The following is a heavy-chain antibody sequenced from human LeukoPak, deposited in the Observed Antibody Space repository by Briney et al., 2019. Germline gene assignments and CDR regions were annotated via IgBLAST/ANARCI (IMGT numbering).Heavy chain of an antibody. CDR3: AKVDIEVVVFPRGVYFDY. CDR2: IWYDGSNK. V-gene: IGHV3-33*06. J-gene: IGHJ4*02. Sequence: TGRSLRLSCAASGFTFSSYGMHWVRQAPGKGLEWVAVIWYDGSNKYYADSVKGRFTISRDNSKNTVYLQMNSLRAEDTAVYYCAKVDIEVVVFPRGVYFDYWGQGTLVTVSS. CDR1: GFTFSSYG. D-gene: IGHD2-15*01.